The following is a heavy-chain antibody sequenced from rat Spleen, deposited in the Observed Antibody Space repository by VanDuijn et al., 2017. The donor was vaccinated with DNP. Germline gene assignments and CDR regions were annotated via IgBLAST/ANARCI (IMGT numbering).Heavy chain of an antibody. J-gene: IGHJ2*01. CDR1: RITFSDHN. CDR2: SSYDGSDT. V-gene: IGHV5-7*01. CDR3: AGRPPPTRGPFDY. Sequence: EVQLVESGGGLVQPGRSLKLSCAVSRITFSDHNMAWVRQAPKKGLEWVATSSYDGSDTYYRDSVKGRFTISRDNAKSTLYLQMDSLRSEDTATYYCAGRPPPTRGPFDYWGQGVTVTVSS. D-gene: IGHD1-4*01.